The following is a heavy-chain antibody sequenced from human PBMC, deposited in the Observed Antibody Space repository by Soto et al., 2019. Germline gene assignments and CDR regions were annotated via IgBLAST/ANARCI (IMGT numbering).Heavy chain of an antibody. D-gene: IGHD6-6*01. CDR2: TYYRSKWYN. V-gene: IGHV6-1*01. CDR3: AREIAARPTAYDVSYVDV. J-gene: IGHJ6*03. Sequence: SQTLSLTCAISGDSVSSNSAAWNWIRQSPSRGLEWLGRTYYRSKWYNDYAVSVRSRITINPDTSKNQFSLQLNSVTPEDTAVYYWAREIAARPTAYDVSYVDVWGKGTAVTLAS. CDR1: GDSVSSNSAA.